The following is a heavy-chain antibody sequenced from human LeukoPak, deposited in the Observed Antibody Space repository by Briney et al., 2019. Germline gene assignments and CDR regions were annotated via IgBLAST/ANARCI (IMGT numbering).Heavy chain of an antibody. CDR2: IYYSGST. J-gene: IGHJ4*02. D-gene: IGHD2-2*01. CDR3: ARDGSKPVVPASFDY. Sequence: PSETLSLTCTVSGGSISSSSYYWGWIRQPPGKGLEWIGSIYYSGSTYYNPSLKSRVTISVDTSKHQFSLKLSSVTAADTAVYYCARDGSKPVVPASFDYWGQGTLVTVSS. CDR1: GGSISSSSYY. V-gene: IGHV4-39*07.